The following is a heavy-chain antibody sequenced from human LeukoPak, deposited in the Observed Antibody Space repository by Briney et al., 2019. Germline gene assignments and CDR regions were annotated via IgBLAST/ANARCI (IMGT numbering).Heavy chain of an antibody. CDR2: IYHSGST. D-gene: IGHD2-2*02. CDR1: GYSISSGYY. Sequence: NPSETLSLTCTVSGYSISSGYYWGWIRQPPGKGLEWIGSIYHSGSTYYNPSLKSRVTISVDTSKNQFSLKLSSVTAADTAVYYCARAKPHCSSTSCYNKMGWYFDLWGRGTLVTVSS. CDR3: ARAKPHCSSTSCYNKMGWYFDL. V-gene: IGHV4-38-2*02. J-gene: IGHJ2*01.